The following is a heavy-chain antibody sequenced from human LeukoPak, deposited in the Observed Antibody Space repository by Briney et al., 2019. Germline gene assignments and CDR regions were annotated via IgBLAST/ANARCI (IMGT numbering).Heavy chain of an antibody. D-gene: IGHD2-15*01. V-gene: IGHV1-69*04. CDR3: ARDGIVVVVAATHVDPRGFDP. CDR2: IIPILGIA. CDR1: GGTFSSYA. J-gene: IGHJ5*02. Sequence: GASVKVSCKASGGTFSSYAISWVRQAPGQGLEWMGRIIPILGIANYAQKFQGRVTITADKSTSTAYMELSSLRSEDTAVYYCARDGIVVVVAATHVDPRGFDPWGQGTLVTVSS.